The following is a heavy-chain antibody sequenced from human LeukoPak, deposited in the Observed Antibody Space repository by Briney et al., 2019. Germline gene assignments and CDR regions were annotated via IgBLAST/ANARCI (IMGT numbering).Heavy chain of an antibody. CDR1: GFTFSSYA. J-gene: IGHJ4*02. V-gene: IGHV3-23*01. CDR3: ARAPFGNGWGLFDR. D-gene: IGHD6-19*01. Sequence: SGGSLRLSCAASGFTFSSYAMSWVRQAPGKGLEWVSGISGSGGSTYYADSVKGRFTISRDISMNTLYLQMNSLRAEDTAVYYCARAPFGNGWGLFDRWGRGTLVTVSS. CDR2: ISGSGGST.